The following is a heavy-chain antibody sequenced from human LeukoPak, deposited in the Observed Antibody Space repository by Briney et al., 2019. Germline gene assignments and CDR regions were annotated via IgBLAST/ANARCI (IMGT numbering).Heavy chain of an antibody. D-gene: IGHD2-15*01. CDR1: GYSFTSSW. V-gene: IGHV5-51*01. CDR2: IYPGDSDI. Sequence: GESLKIPCEGSGYSFTSSWIGWVRQMPGKGLEWMGIIYPGDSDIRYSPSFQGQVTISADKSITTAYLQWSSLKASDTAIYYCARGLYCSGGSCRFGYWGQGTLVTVSS. CDR3: ARGLYCSGGSCRFGY. J-gene: IGHJ4*02.